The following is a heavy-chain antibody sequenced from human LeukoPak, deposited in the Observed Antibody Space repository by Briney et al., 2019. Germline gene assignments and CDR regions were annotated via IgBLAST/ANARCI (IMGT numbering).Heavy chain of an antibody. J-gene: IGHJ4*02. D-gene: IGHD2/OR15-2a*01. Sequence: PSETLSLTCTVSGGSISSSSYYWGWIRQPPGKGLEWIGSIYYSGSTYYNPSLKSRVTISVDTSKNQFSLRLTSVTAADTAVYYCARHRTTGNSRLSFEYWGQGTLVTVSS. CDR3: ARHRTTGNSRLSFEY. V-gene: IGHV4-39*01. CDR2: IYYSGST. CDR1: GGSISSSSYY.